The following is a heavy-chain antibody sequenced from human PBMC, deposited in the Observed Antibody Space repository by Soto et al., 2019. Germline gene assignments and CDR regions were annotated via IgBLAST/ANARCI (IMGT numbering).Heavy chain of an antibody. CDR1: GGSFSGYY. D-gene: IGHD6-19*01. CDR2: INHSGST. V-gene: IGHV4-34*01. J-gene: IGHJ4*02. Sequence: SETLSLTCAVYGGSFSGYYWSWIRQPPGKGLEWIGEINHSGSTNYNPSLKSRVTISVDTSKNQFSLKLSSVTAADTAVYYCARGLAVAGAGTFRNYWGQGTLVTVSS. CDR3: ARGLAVAGAGTFRNY.